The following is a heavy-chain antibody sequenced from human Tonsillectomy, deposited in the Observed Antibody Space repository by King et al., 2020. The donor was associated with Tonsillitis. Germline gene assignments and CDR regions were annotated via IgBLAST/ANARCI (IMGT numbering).Heavy chain of an antibody. CDR1: GFTFSNYA. CDR2: ISGNGEST. V-gene: IGHV3-23*04. J-gene: IGHJ4*02. Sequence: VQLVESGGGLIQPGGSLRLTCTGSGFTFSNYAMNWVRQTPGKGLEWISTISGNGESTHYADSVKGRFTITRDNSNNTVHLQMNSLRGDDTAVYFCAKDKWEIVVVTYFESWGQGALVTVAS. CDR3: AKDKWEIVVVTYFES. D-gene: IGHD1-26*01.